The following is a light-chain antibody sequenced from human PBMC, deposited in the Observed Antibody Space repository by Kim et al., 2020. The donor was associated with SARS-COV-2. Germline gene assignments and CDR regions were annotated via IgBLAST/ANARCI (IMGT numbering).Light chain of an antibody. CDR3: SSLTSGSTSVV. V-gene: IGLV2-14*03. CDR1: SSDVGAYNR. CDR2: DVS. Sequence: QSVLTQPASVSGSPGQSITISCTGTSSDVGAYNRVSWYQQHPGKAPKLMIFDVSGRPSGVSNRFSGSKSDNMASLTISGLQAEDEADYFCSSLTSGSTSVVFGGGTQLTVL. J-gene: IGLJ2*01.